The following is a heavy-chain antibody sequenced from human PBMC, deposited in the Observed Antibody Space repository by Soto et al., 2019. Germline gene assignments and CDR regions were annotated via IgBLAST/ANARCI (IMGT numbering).Heavy chain of an antibody. V-gene: IGHV3-23*01. CDR3: AKMAWLGDLPGHDF. Sequence: EVQLLESGGGLVQPGGSLRLSCAASGFTFRNYVMTWVRQAPGKGLEWLSTITGSGSNTYYADSVRGRFAISRDNSKDTLYLQMDSLGADVTAVYYCAKMAWLGDLPGHDFWGQGTLVTVSS. D-gene: IGHD3-10*01. CDR1: GFTFRNYV. J-gene: IGHJ4*02. CDR2: ITGSGSNT.